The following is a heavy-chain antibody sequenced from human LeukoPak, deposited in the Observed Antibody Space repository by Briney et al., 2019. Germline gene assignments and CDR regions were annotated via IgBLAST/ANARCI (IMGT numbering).Heavy chain of an antibody. V-gene: IGHV3-23*01. J-gene: IGHJ4*02. D-gene: IGHD3-10*01. CDR2: ISGSGGST. CDR1: GFTFNGYA. Sequence: GGSLRLSCAASGFTFNGYAMSWVRQAPGKGLEWVSGISGSGGSTYYADSVKGRLTISRDNSKNTLYLQMNSLRAEDTAVYYCAKGRYYGSGKWGYFEYWGQGTLVTVSS. CDR3: AKGRYYGSGKWGYFEY.